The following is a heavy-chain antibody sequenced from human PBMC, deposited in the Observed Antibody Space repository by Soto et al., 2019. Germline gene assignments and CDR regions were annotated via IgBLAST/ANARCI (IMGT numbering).Heavy chain of an antibody. CDR1: GFTFSSYG. D-gene: IGHD2-21*01. V-gene: IGHV3-30*03. CDR3: AREGGKVMQYYYHYYGMDV. J-gene: IGHJ6*02. CDR2: ISYDGSNK. Sequence: QVQLVESGGGVVQPGRSLRLSCAASGFTFSSYGMHWVRQAPGKGLEWVAVISYDGSNKYYADSVKGRFTISRDNSKNTLYLKMNSLRAEDTAVYYCAREGGKVMQYYYHYYGMDVWGQGTTVTVSS.